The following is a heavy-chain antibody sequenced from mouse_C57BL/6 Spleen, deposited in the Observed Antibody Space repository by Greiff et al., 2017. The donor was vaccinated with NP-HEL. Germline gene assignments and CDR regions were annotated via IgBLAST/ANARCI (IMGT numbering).Heavy chain of an antibody. J-gene: IGHJ1*03. Sequence: QVQLKESGPELVKPGASVKISCKASGYAFSSSWMNWVKQRPGKGLEWIGRIYPGDGDTNYNGKFKGTATLTADKSSSTAYMQLSSLTSEDSAVYFCSYDYDFHWYFDVWGTGTTVTVSS. CDR3: SYDYDFHWYFDV. V-gene: IGHV1-82*01. CDR2: IYPGDGDT. CDR1: GYAFSSSW. D-gene: IGHD2-4*01.